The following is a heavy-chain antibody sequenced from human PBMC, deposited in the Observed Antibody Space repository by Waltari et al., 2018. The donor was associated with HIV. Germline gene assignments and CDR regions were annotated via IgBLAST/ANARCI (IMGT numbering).Heavy chain of an antibody. V-gene: IGHV4-61*02. CDR2: LYTSGSN. J-gene: IGHJ4*02. CDR3: AREVLRAAGTPGGYYFDY. Sequence: QVQLQESGPGLVKPSQTLSLTCTVSGGSISSGSYYCIWIRQPAGKGLEWIGRLYTSGSNNYNPSLRSRVPISVDTSKNQFSLKRSSVTAADTAVYYCAREVLRAAGTPGGYYFDYWGQGTLVTVSS. CDR1: GGSISSGSYY. D-gene: IGHD6-13*01.